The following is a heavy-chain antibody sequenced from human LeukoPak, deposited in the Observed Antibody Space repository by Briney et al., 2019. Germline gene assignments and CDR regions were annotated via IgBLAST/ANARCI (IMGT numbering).Heavy chain of an antibody. CDR2: IIPIFGTA. Sequence: GSSVKVSCKASGGTFISYAISWVRQAPGQGLEWMGRIIPIFGTANYAQKFQGRVTITADESTSTAYMELSSLRSEDMAVYYCARGTRKLWPYNGFDYWGQGTLVTVSS. V-gene: IGHV1-69*01. J-gene: IGHJ4*02. CDR3: ARGTRKLWPYNGFDY. CDR1: GGTFISYA. D-gene: IGHD5-18*01.